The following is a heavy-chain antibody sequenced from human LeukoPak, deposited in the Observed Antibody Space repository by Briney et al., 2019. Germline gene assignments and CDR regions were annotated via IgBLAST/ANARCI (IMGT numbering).Heavy chain of an antibody. Sequence: GSLRLSCAASGFPFRSYAMNWVRQAPGKGLEWVSAISGTGDSTYYADSVKGRFTISRDNSKNALYLQMNSLRAEDTAVYYCVGGGTMIRGVIEYWGQGTLVTLSS. V-gene: IGHV3-23*01. CDR2: ISGTGDST. CDR1: GFPFRSYA. CDR3: VGGGTMIRGVIEY. J-gene: IGHJ4*02. D-gene: IGHD3-10*01.